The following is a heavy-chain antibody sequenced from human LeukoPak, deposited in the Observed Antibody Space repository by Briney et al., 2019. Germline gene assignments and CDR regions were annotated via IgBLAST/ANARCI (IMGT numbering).Heavy chain of an antibody. CDR1: GGSISSYY. D-gene: IGHD3-10*01. V-gene: IGHV4-59*01. CDR3: ASSDGSGSYYNFDY. Sequence: PSETLSLTCTVSGGSISSYYWSWIRQPPGKGLEWIGYIYYSGSTNYNPSLKSRVTISVDTSKNQFSLKLSSVTAADTAVYYCASSDGSGSYYNFDYWGQGTLVTVSS. J-gene: IGHJ4*02. CDR2: IYYSGST.